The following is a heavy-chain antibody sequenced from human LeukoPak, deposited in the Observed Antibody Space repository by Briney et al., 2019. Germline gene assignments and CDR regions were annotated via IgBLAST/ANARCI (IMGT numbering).Heavy chain of an antibody. J-gene: IGHJ4*02. Sequence: SETLSLTCTVSGGSISSGGYYWSWIRQHPGKGLEWIRYIYYSGSPYYNPSLKSRVTISVDTSKNQFSLKLSSVTAADTAVYYCARVRGSGYYYDYWGQGTLVTVSS. CDR3: ARVRGSGYYYDY. CDR2: IYYSGSP. CDR1: GGSISSGGYY. D-gene: IGHD3-22*01. V-gene: IGHV4-31*03.